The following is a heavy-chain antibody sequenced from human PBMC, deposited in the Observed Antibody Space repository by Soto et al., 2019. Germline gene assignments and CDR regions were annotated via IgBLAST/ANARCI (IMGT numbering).Heavy chain of an antibody. CDR1: GFTFISYA. J-gene: IGHJ4*02. D-gene: IGHD6-19*01. Sequence: GGSLRLSCAASGFTFISYAMSWVRQAPWKGLEWVSAISGSGGSTYYADSVKGRFTISRDNSKNTLYLQMNSLRAEDTAVYYCAKIKDYTGYSSGWWGGVDYWGQGTLVTVSS. CDR2: ISGSGGST. CDR3: AKIKDYTGYSSGWWGGVDY. V-gene: IGHV3-23*01.